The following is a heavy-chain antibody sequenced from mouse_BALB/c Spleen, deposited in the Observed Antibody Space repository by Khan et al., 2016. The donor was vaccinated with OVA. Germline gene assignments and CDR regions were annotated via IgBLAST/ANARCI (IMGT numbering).Heavy chain of an antibody. D-gene: IGHD1-3*01. Sequence: QVQLKQSGAELVRPGVSVKISCKGSGYTFTDFAMHWVKQSHAKSLEWLGVISTYYGDADYNQKFRGKATMTVDKSSSTAYMEHARLTSEDSAIYYCVRGSGKSRFAYWGQGTLVTVSA. CDR2: ISTYYGDA. CDR3: VRGSGKSRFAY. J-gene: IGHJ3*01. CDR1: GYTFTDFA. V-gene: IGHV1S137*01.